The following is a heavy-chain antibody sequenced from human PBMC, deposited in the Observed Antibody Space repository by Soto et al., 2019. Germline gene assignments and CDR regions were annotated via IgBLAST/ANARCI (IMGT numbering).Heavy chain of an antibody. CDR3: AKDLGIAARPGGYFDF. D-gene: IGHD6-6*01. J-gene: IGHJ4*02. Sequence: GGSLRLSCAASGFTFSSYAMSWVRQAPGKGLEWVSAISGSGGSTYYADSVKGRFTISRDNSKNTLYLQMNSLRAEDTAVYYCAKDLGIAARPGGYFDFWGQGTLVTVSS. CDR2: ISGSGGST. CDR1: GFTFSSYA. V-gene: IGHV3-23*01.